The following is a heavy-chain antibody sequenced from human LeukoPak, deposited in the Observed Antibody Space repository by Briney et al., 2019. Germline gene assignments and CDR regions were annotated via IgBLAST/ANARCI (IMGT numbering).Heavy chain of an antibody. CDR1: GGSISSSNW. V-gene: IGHV4-4*02. CDR3: ARSSVAVASPFDY. Sequence: SETLSLTCAVSGGSISSSNWWSWVRQPPGKGLEWIGEIYHSGSTNYNPSLKSRVTISVDKSKNQFSLKLSSVTAADTAVYYCARSSVAVASPFDYWGQGTLVTVSS. J-gene: IGHJ4*02. D-gene: IGHD6-19*01. CDR2: IYHSGST.